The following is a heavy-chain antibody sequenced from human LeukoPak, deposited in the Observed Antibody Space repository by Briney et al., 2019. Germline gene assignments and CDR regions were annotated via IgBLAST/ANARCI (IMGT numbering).Heavy chain of an antibody. D-gene: IGHD5-18*01. CDR2: IYHSGST. Sequence: SETLSLTCAVSGGSISSSNWWSWVRQPPGKGLEWIGEIYHSGSTNYNPSLKSRVTISVDKSKNQFSLKLSSVTAADTAVYYCASSGDTAMATFDYWGRGTLVTVSS. CDR1: GGSISSSNW. CDR3: ASSGDTAMATFDY. J-gene: IGHJ4*02. V-gene: IGHV4-4*02.